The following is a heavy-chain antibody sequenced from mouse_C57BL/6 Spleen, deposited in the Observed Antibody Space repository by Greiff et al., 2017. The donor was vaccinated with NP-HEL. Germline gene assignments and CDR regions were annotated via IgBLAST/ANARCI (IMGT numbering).Heavy chain of an antibody. J-gene: IGHJ4*01. Sequence: QVQLQQSGPELVKPGASVKISCKASGYAFSSSWMNWVKQTPVHGLEWIGAIDPETGGTAYNQKFKGKAILTADKSSSTAYMELRSLTSEDSAVYYCTKSSDYYGSLYAMDYWGQGTSVTVSS. CDR1: GYAFSSSW. CDR3: TKSSDYYGSLYAMDY. CDR2: IDPETGGT. D-gene: IGHD1-1*01. V-gene: IGHV1-15*01.